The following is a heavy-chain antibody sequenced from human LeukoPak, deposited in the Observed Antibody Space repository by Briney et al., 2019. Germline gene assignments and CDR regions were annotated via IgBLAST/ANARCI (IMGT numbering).Heavy chain of an antibody. V-gene: IGHV3-72*01. J-gene: IGHJ3*01. CDR3: ARDAVRGPYTAFDL. Sequence: PGGSLRLSCAASELTLSDHFMDWVRQAPGKGLEWIGRSRNKANHYTTEYAASVKGRFTVSRDDSQNSLYLQMNSLKTEDTAMYYCARDAVRGPYTAFDLWGQGTMVTVSS. D-gene: IGHD2-2*02. CDR1: ELTLSDHF. CDR2: SRNKANHYTT.